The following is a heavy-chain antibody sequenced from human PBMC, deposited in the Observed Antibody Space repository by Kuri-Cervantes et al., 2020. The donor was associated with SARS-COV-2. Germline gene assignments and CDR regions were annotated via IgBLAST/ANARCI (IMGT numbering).Heavy chain of an antibody. CDR1: GFTFSSYG. CDR3: VRDHPGYVGLYRLDV. CDR2: ISYDGSNK. Sequence: GESLKISCAASGFTFSSYGMHWVRQAPGKGLEWVAVISYDGSNKYYADSVKGRFTISRDNSKSSLYLQMNSLRAEDTAVYYCVRDHPGYVGLYRLDVWGQGTTVTVSS. V-gene: IGHV3-30*03. D-gene: IGHD6-13*01. J-gene: IGHJ6*02.